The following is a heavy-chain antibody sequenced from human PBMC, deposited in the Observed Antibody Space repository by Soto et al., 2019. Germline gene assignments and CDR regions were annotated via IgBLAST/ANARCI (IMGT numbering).Heavy chain of an antibody. CDR3: AGSGTPGYYYYYGMDV. CDR2: IYSGGST. J-gene: IGHJ6*02. V-gene: IGHV3-53*01. Sequence: GGSLRLSCAASGFTVSSNYMSWVRQAPGKGLEWVSVIYSGGSTYYADSVKGRFTISRDNSKNTLYLQMNSLRAEDTAVYYCAGSGTPGYYYYYGMDVWGQGTTVTVSS. CDR1: GFTVSSNY.